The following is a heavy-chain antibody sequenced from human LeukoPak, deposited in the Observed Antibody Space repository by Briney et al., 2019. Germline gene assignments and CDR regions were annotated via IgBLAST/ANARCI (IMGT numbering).Heavy chain of an antibody. CDR1: GGSISNITNSNW. CDR3: ATTGWGTTSLYCMDV. CDR2: IYHSGST. Sequence: SETLSLTCAVSGGSISNITNSNWWSWVRQPPGKGLEWIGEIYHSGSTNYNPSLKSRVTISVDKSKNQFSLKLSSVTAADTAVYYCATTGWGTTSLYCMDVWGKGTTVTVSS. V-gene: IGHV4-4*02. D-gene: IGHD2-2*01. J-gene: IGHJ6*03.